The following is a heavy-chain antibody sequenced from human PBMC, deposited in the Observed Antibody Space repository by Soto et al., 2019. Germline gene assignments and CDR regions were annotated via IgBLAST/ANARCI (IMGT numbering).Heavy chain of an antibody. J-gene: IGHJ4*02. Sequence: EVQLLESVGGLEQPGGSLRLSCVASGFTFSKYAMNWIRQAPGKGLEWVSSISGSDDRTFFADSVKGRFTISRDNSKDTVFLQMNNLRGEDTALYYCTKGWRGIDIFFDSWGQGTLVSVSS. D-gene: IGHD3-9*01. CDR2: ISGSDDRT. V-gene: IGHV3-23*01. CDR1: GFTFSKYA. CDR3: TKGWRGIDIFFDS.